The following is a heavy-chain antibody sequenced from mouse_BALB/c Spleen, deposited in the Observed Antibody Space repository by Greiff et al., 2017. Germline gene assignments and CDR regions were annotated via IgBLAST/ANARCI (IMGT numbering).Heavy chain of an antibody. Sequence: EVKLMESGGGLVQPGGSLRLSCATSGFTFTDYYMSWVRQPPGKALEWLGFIRNKANGYTTEYSASVKGRFTISRDNSQSILYLQMNTLRAEDSATYYCARDVGTYYFDYWGQGTTLTVSS. CDR3: ARDVGTYYFDY. V-gene: IGHV7-3*02. D-gene: IGHD4-1*01. CDR2: IRNKANGYTT. J-gene: IGHJ2*01. CDR1: GFTFTDYY.